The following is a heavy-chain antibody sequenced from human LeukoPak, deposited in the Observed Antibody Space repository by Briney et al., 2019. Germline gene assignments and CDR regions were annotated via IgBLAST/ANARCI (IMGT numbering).Heavy chain of an antibody. D-gene: IGHD3-9*01. Sequence: GGSLRLSCAASGFTFSDYYMSWIRQAPGKGLEWVSYISSSGSTIYYADSVKGRFTISRDNAKNSLYLQMNSLRAEDTAVYYCARVPLFDWLLGDYYYGMDVWGQGTTVTVSS. V-gene: IGHV3-11*01. CDR2: ISSSGSTI. J-gene: IGHJ6*02. CDR3: ARVPLFDWLLGDYYYGMDV. CDR1: GFTFSDYY.